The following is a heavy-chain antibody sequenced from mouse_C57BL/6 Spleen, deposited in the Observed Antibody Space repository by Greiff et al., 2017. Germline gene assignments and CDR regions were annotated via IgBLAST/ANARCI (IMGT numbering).Heavy chain of an antibody. CDR3: ARWIYYYGSRGSAMDY. J-gene: IGHJ4*01. D-gene: IGHD1-1*01. V-gene: IGHV1-18*01. CDR2: INPNNGGT. CDR1: GYTFTDYN. Sequence: EVQLVESGPELVKPGASVKIPCKASGYTFTDYNMDWVKQSHGKSLEWIGDINPNNGGTIYNQKFKGKATLTVDKSSSTAYMELRSLTSEDTAVYYCARWIYYYGSRGSAMDYWGQGPSVTVSS.